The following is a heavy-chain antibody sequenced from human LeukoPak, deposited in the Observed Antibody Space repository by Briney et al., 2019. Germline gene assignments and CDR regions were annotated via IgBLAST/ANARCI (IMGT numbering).Heavy chain of an antibody. V-gene: IGHV4-38-2*01. Sequence: SETLSLTCAVSGYSLSSGYYWGWIRQPPGKGLEWIGSIYHSGSTYYNPSLKSRVTISVDTSKNQFSLKLSSVTAADPAVYYCARRYSGYDSQTYYFDYWGQGTLVTVSS. CDR1: GYSLSSGYY. CDR2: IYHSGST. CDR3: ARRYSGYDSQTYYFDY. J-gene: IGHJ4*02. D-gene: IGHD5-12*01.